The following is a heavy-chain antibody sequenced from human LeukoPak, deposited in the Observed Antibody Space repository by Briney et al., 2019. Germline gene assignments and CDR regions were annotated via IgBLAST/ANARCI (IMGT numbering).Heavy chain of an antibody. CDR1: GGSISSGGYY. Sequence: PSQTLSLTCTVSGGSISSGGYYWSWIRQHPGKGLEWIGYIYYSGSTYYNPSLKSRVTISVDTSKNQFSLKLSPVTAADTAVYYCARDRGIAAAGTDWFDPWGQGTLVTVSS. D-gene: IGHD6-13*01. CDR2: IYYSGST. J-gene: IGHJ5*02. V-gene: IGHV4-31*03. CDR3: ARDRGIAAAGTDWFDP.